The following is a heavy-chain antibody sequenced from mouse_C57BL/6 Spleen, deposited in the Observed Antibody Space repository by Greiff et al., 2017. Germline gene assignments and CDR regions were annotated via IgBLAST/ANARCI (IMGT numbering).Heavy chain of an antibody. CDR2: IDPETGGT. J-gene: IGHJ3*01. CDR1: GYTFPDYE. V-gene: IGHV1-15*01. D-gene: IGHD1-1*01. Sequence: QVQLQQSGAELVRPGASVTMSCKASGYTFPDYEMHWVKQTPVHGLEWIGAIDPETGGTAYNQKFKGKAILTADKSSSTAYMELRILTSEDSAVYYCTRRDYGISSAWFAYWGQGTLVTVSA. CDR3: TRRDYGISSAWFAY.